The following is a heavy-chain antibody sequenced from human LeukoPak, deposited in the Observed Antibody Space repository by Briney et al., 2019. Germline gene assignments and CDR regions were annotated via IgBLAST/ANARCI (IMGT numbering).Heavy chain of an antibody. J-gene: IGHJ4*02. Sequence: GRSLRLSCAASGFTFSSYAMQWVRQAPGKGLEWVAVISYDGSNKYYADSVKGRFTISRDNSKNTLYLQMNSLRAEDTAVYYCAKDGDSYGYDYFDYWGQGTLVTVSS. D-gene: IGHD5-18*01. CDR3: AKDGDSYGYDYFDY. V-gene: IGHV3-30-3*02. CDR2: ISYDGSNK. CDR1: GFTFSSYA.